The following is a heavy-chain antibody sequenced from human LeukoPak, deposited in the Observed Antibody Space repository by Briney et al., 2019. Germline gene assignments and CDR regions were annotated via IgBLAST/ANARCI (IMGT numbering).Heavy chain of an antibody. J-gene: IGHJ4*02. V-gene: IGHV3-23*01. D-gene: IGHD2-2*01. CDR3: ARDLKTAMDYFDY. CDR1: GFTFSSYA. CDR2: ISGSGGSK. Sequence: GGSLRLSCAASGFTFSSYAMSWVRQAPGKGLEWVSAISGSGGSKYYADSVKGRFTISRDNSKNTLFLQMNSLRPEDTAVYYCARDLKTAMDYFDYWGQGALVTVSS.